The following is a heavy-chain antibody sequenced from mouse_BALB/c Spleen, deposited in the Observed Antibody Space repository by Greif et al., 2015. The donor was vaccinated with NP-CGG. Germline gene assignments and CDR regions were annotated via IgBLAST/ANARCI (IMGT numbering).Heavy chain of an antibody. Sequence: EVKLVESGVGLVQPGGSLRLSCATSGFTFTDYYMSWVRQPPGKAFEWLGFIRNKANDYTTEYSASVKGRFTISRDNSQSILYLQMNALRAEDSATYYCARPYFDYEDYYAMDYWGQGTSVTVSS. J-gene: IGHJ4*01. D-gene: IGHD2-4*01. CDR3: ARPYFDYEDYYAMDY. V-gene: IGHV7-3*02. CDR1: GFTFTDYY. CDR2: IRNKANDYTT.